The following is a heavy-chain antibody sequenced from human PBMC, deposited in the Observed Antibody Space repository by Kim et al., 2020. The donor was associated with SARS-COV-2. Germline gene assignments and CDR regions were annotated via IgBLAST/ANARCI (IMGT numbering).Heavy chain of an antibody. CDR3: VFGVV. Sequence: SETLSLTCTVSGGSISSGSYYWGWIRQPPGKRLEWVGSIYYNGNTYYNPSLKSRPTISLDTSKNQFSLRLSSVTAADTAVYYCVFGVVWGQGTLVTVSS. CDR1: GGSISSGSYY. D-gene: IGHD3-3*01. CDR2: IYYNGNT. J-gene: IGHJ4*02. V-gene: IGHV4-39*01.